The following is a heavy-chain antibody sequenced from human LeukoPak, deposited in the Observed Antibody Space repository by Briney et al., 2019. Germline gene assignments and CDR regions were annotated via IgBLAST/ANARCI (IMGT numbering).Heavy chain of an antibody. CDR3: ARGRLGDSFDY. D-gene: IGHD3-16*01. CDR2: IYISDST. CDR1: GGSITSGSYY. J-gene: IGHJ4*02. Sequence: PSETLSLTCIVSGGSITSGSYYWHWIRQPAGKGLEWIGRIYISDSTNYNPSLKSRVTISVDTSKNQFSLNLSSVTAADTAVYYCARGRLGDSFDYWGQGILVTVSS. V-gene: IGHV4-61*02.